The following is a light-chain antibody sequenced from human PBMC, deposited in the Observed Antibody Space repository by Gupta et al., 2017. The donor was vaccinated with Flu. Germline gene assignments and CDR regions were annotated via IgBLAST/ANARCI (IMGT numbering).Light chain of an antibody. CDR3: QVSESRSDRWV. CDR2: DDS. J-gene: IGLJ3*02. CDR1: NIGSKS. Sequence: GKTARMTCGGSNIGSKSVHWYQQKPGQAPVLVVDDDSDRPSGIPERLSGSNSGNTATLRTSRVEAGDEADYYCQVSESRSDRWVFGGGTKLTVL. V-gene: IGLV3-21*03.